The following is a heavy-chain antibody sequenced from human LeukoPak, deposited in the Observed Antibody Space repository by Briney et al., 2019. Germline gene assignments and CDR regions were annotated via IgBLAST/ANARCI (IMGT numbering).Heavy chain of an antibody. CDR2: INPNSGGT. Sequence: ASVKVSCKSSGYTFTGYYMHWVRQAPGQGLEWMGWINPNSGGTNYAQKFQGRVTMTRDTSISTAYMELSRLRSDDTAVYYCARELLDGIVGATGAFDIWGQGTMVTVSS. V-gene: IGHV1-2*02. J-gene: IGHJ3*02. D-gene: IGHD1-26*01. CDR3: ARELLDGIVGATGAFDI. CDR1: GYTFTGYY.